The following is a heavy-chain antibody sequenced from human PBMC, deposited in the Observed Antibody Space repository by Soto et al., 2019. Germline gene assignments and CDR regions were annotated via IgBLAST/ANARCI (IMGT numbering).Heavy chain of an antibody. CDR3: AKNGQPPYYYYGMHV. V-gene: IGHV1-18*01. CDR2: ISGYNGDT. Sequence: ASVKVSCKASGYTFSRYGISWVRQAPGQGLEWMGWISGYNGDTNYAQKVQGRVTMTIDTSTYTAYMELRSLTSDDTAIYYCAKNGQPPYYYYGMHVWG. J-gene: IGHJ6*02. D-gene: IGHD2-8*01. CDR1: GYTFSRYG.